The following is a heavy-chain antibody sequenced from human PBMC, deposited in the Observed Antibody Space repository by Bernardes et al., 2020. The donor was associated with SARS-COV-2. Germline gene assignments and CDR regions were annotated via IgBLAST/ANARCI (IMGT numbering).Heavy chain of an antibody. V-gene: IGHV1-8*01. D-gene: IGHD2-8*01. CDR2: MNPNSGNT. CDR1: GYTFTSYD. J-gene: IGHJ6*02. CDR3: ARGTGIVLMVYAPYSLDV. Sequence: ASVKVSCKASGYTFTSYDINWVRQATGQGLEWMGWMNPNSGNTGYAQKFQGRVTMTRNTSISTAYMELSSLRSEDTAVHYCARGTGIVLMVYAPYSLDVWGQGTTVTVSS.